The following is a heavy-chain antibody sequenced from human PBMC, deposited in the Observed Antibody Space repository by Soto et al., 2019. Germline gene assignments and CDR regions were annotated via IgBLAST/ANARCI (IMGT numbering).Heavy chain of an antibody. CDR2: IYYSGST. D-gene: IGHD3-22*01. J-gene: IGHJ4*02. CDR3: ALSSMAVVPEY. Sequence: SETLSLTCTVSGGSISSSSYYWGWIRQPPGKGLEWIGSIYYSGSTYYNPSLKSRVTISVDTSKNQFSLKLTSVTAADTAVYYCALSSMAVVPEYWGKGTLVTVSS. V-gene: IGHV4-39*07. CDR1: GGSISSSSYY.